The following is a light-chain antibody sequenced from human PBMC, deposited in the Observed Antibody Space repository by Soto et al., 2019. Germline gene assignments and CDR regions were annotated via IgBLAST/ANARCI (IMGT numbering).Light chain of an antibody. CDR3: SSYTATHPLV. V-gene: IGLV2-14*01. J-gene: IGLJ2*01. Sequence: QSALTQPASVSGSPGQSITISCTGTSSDVGDYNYVSWYQQHPGKAPKLIIYGVSNRPSGISNRFSGSKSGNTASLTVSGLQAEDEADYYCSSYTATHPLVFGGGTKLTVL. CDR2: GVS. CDR1: SSDVGDYNY.